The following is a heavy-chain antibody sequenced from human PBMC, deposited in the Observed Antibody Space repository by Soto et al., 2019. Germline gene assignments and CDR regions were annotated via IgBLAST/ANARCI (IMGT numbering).Heavy chain of an antibody. CDR1: GFTFSSYS. J-gene: IGHJ6*03. Sequence: EVQLVESGGGLVKPGGSLRLSCAASGFTFSSYSMNWVRQAPGTGLEWVSSISSSSSYIYYADSVKGRFTISRDNAKNSLYLQMNSLRAEDTAVYYCARDSSAIFFVYYYMDVWGKGTTVTVSS. D-gene: IGHD3-3*01. CDR2: ISSSSSYI. CDR3: ARDSSAIFFVYYYMDV. V-gene: IGHV3-21*01.